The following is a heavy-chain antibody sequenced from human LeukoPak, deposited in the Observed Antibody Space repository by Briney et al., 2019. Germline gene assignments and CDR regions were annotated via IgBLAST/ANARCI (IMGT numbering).Heavy chain of an antibody. J-gene: IGHJ4*02. CDR2: IYYTGST. CDR3: ASSYYYDGTRYFDY. D-gene: IGHD3-22*01. V-gene: IGHV4-59*08. Sequence: SETLSLTCTVSGVSITSYYWTWIRQPPGKGLEWIGYIYYTGSTKSNPSLKSRVTISLDMSKNQFSLKLSSVTAADTAIYYCASSYYYDGTRYFDYWGLGTLVTVSS. CDR1: GVSITSYY.